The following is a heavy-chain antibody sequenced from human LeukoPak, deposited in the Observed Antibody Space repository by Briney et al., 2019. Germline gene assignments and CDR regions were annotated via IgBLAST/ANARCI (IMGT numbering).Heavy chain of an antibody. CDR2: ISSSSSYI. D-gene: IGHD3-10*01. Sequence: PGGSLRLSCKTSGFAFDEYDVHWVRQAAGKGLEWVSSISSSSSYIYYADSVKGRFTISRDNAKNSLYLQMNSLRAEDTAVYYCAKDLDGSGSSDYWGQGTLVTVSS. J-gene: IGHJ4*02. V-gene: IGHV3-21*01. CDR1: GFAFDEYD. CDR3: AKDLDGSGSSDY.